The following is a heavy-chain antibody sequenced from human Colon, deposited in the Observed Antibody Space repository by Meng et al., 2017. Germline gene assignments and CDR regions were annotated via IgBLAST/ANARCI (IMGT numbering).Heavy chain of an antibody. CDR3: VRLVVTSPINY. CDR2: IYHRGTT. J-gene: IGHJ4*02. CDR1: GYSISTGYF. D-gene: IGHD2-21*02. Sequence: SETLSLTCTVSGYSISTGYFWGWIRQPPGKGLEWIASIYHRGTTHYSPSLNSRATISMDTSKNQFFLNLTSVTAADTAVYFCVRLVVTSPINYWAQG. V-gene: IGHV4-38-2*02.